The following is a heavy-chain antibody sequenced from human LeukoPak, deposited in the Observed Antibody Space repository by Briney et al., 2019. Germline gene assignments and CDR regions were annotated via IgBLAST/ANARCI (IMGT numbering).Heavy chain of an antibody. CDR3: ARAPRSSSWYPNWGFDY. Sequence: PSQTLSLTCTVSGGSISSGGYYWSWIRQPPGKGLEWIGYIYHSGSTYYNPSLKSRVTISVDRSKNQFSLKLSSVTAADTAVYYCARAPRSSSWYPNWGFDYWGQGTLVTVSS. D-gene: IGHD6-13*01. J-gene: IGHJ4*02. CDR1: GGSISSGGYY. V-gene: IGHV4-30-2*01. CDR2: IYHSGST.